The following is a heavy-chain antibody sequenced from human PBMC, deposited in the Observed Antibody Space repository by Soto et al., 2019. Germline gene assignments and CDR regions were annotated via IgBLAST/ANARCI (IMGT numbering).Heavy chain of an antibody. V-gene: IGHV4-31*01. CDR3: ARAAGAVAAYWYFDL. CDR1: GGSISSGGYY. Sequence: QVQLQESGPGLVKPSQTLSLTCTVSGGSISSGGYYWSWIRQHPGKGLEWIGYIYYSGSTYSNPSLKSLVTISVDTSKNQFALRLSSVTAADTAVYYCARAAGAVAAYWYFDLWGRGTLVTVSS. CDR2: IYYSGST. D-gene: IGHD6-19*01. J-gene: IGHJ2*01.